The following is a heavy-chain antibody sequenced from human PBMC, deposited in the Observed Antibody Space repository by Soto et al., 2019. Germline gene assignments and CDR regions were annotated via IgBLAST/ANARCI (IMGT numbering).Heavy chain of an antibody. V-gene: IGHV4-59*11. Sequence: SETLSLTCTVSGVSITSHHWTWVRQSPGKGLEWIGNIHYSGSTHSSPSLKSRLTISLDTSQNQSSLKLYSVTTADTAVYFCAGGGPGHPFDYWGQGTQVTVSS. D-gene: IGHD7-27*01. J-gene: IGHJ4*02. CDR3: AGGGPGHPFDY. CDR1: GVSITSHH. CDR2: IHYSGST.